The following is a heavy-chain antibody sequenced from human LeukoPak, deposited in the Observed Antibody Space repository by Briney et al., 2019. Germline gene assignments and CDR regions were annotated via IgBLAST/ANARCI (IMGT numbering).Heavy chain of an antibody. CDR1: GFTFSSHA. V-gene: IGHV3-30*18. D-gene: IGHD5-24*01. J-gene: IGHJ4*02. CDR3: AKDSGDGYTHCGDY. CDR2: ISYDGSNK. Sequence: GGSLRLSCAASGFTFSSHAMSWVRQAPGKGLEWVAVISYDGSNKYYADSVKGRFTISRDNSKNTLYLQMNSLRAEDTAVYYCAKDSGDGYTHCGDYWGQGTLVTVSS.